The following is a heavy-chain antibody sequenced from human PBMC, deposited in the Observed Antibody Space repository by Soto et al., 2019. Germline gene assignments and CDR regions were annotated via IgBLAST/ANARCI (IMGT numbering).Heavy chain of an antibody. CDR2: IYYSGST. CDR3: AGLTAGWGGNCYINYYGNYYYWAV. V-gene: IGHV4-59*08. CDR1: GGSISSYY. Sequence: SETLSLTCTVSGGSISSYYWSWIRQPPGKGLEWIGYIYYSGSTNYNPSLKSRVTISVDTSKNQFSLKLSSVTAADTAVYYCAGLTAGWGGNCYINYYGNYYYWAVWGKGTTVTVPS. J-gene: IGHJ6*03. D-gene: IGHD2-21*01.